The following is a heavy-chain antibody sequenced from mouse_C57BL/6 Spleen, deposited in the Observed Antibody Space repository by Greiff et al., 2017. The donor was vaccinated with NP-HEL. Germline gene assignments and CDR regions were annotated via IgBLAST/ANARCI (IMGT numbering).Heavy chain of an antibody. D-gene: IGHD1-1*01. V-gene: IGHV1-26*01. CDR2: INPNNGGT. Sequence: EVQLQQSGPELVKPGASVKISCKASGYTFTDYYMNWVKQSHGKSLEWIGDINPNNGGTSYNQKFKGKATLTVDKSSSTAYMGLRSLTSEDSAVYYCARGPTVVATGYFDVWGTGTTVTVSS. CDR1: GYTFTDYY. J-gene: IGHJ1*03. CDR3: ARGPTVVATGYFDV.